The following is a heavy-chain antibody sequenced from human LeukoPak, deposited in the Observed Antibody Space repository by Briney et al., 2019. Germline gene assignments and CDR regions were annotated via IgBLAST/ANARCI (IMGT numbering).Heavy chain of an antibody. V-gene: IGHV3-11*03. CDR1: GFRFSDYY. CDR3: ARLGPYYFDS. Sequence: GGSLRLSCAASGFRFSDYYMSWIRQAPGKGLEWISYISSSSSQTNYGDSVKGRFTISRDNAKNSLYLQMNNLRAEDTAVYYCARLGPYYFDSWGQGTLVIVSS. D-gene: IGHD3-16*01. CDR2: ISSSSSQT. J-gene: IGHJ4*02.